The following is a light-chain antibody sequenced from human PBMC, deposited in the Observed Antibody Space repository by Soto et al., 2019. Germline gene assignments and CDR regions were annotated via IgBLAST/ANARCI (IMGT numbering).Light chain of an antibody. Sequence: NFMLTQPHSVSASPGKTVIISCTRSSGSIANNYVQWYQQRPGSSPTTVIYEDNQRPSGVPDRFSGSIDSSSNSASLTISGLETEDEADYYCQSYDATNQVFGGGTKLTVL. V-gene: IGLV6-57*01. J-gene: IGLJ3*02. CDR3: QSYDATNQV. CDR2: EDN. CDR1: SGSIANNY.